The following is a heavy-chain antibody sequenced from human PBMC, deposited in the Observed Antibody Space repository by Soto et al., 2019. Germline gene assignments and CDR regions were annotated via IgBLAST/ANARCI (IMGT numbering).Heavy chain of an antibody. D-gene: IGHD5-12*01. Sequence: EVQLVESGGGLVQPGGSLRLSCAASGFTFSTYSMNWVRQAPGKGLEWVSYISSSSSTIYYADSVKGRFTISRENAKNSLYLQMNSLRDEDTAVYYCARETKPDGYNFDYWGQGTLVTVSS. J-gene: IGHJ4*02. V-gene: IGHV3-48*02. CDR3: ARETKPDGYNFDY. CDR2: ISSSSSTI. CDR1: GFTFSTYS.